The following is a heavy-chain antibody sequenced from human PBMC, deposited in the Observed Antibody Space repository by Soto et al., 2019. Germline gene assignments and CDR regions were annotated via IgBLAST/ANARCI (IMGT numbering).Heavy chain of an antibody. J-gene: IGHJ4*02. V-gene: IGHV3-21*01. Sequence: VQLVESGGGVVQPGRSLRLSCAASGFTFSSYSMNWVRQAPGKGLEWVSSISSSSSYIYYADSVKGRFTISRDNAKNSLYLQMNSLRAEDTAVYYCASDLIAVAGTIRDYWGQGTLVTVSS. CDR2: ISSSSSYI. CDR3: ASDLIAVAGTIRDY. CDR1: GFTFSSYS. D-gene: IGHD6-19*01.